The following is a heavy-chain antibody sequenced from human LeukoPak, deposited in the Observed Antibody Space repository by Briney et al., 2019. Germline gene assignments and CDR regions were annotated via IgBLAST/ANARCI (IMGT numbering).Heavy chain of an antibody. J-gene: IGHJ5*02. V-gene: IGHV3-21*04. Sequence: GGSLRLSCAASGFTFSNYGMHWVRQPPGKGLEWVSSTFQGGGEIHYAASVRGRFTISRNNSRSPLFLQMNSLSGEDPAIYYCATYRQVMLPFEAWGRGTLVTVSS. CDR3: ATYRQVMLPFEA. D-gene: IGHD5-18*01. CDR1: GFTFSNYG. CDR2: TFQGGGEI.